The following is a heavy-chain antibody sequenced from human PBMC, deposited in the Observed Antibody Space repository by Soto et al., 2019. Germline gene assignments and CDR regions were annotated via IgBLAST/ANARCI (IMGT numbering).Heavy chain of an antibody. J-gene: IGHJ4*02. Sequence: GGSRRLSGAAAGFTLSSNAMSWGRRAPGKVLEWGSGITGSGGIADYADSVKRQFTISRDTSRNTLYLPMNYLRVEDTAVYFCAKXTTFYFDSTRPGDYFDSWGQGTLVTVSS. CDR1: GFTLSSNA. V-gene: IGHV3-23*01. CDR2: ITGSGGIA. D-gene: IGHD3-22*01. CDR3: AKXTTFYFDSTRPGDYFDS.